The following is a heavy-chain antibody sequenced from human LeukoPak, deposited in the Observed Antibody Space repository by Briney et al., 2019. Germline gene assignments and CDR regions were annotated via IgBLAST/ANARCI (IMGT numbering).Heavy chain of an antibody. CDR2: IYYSGST. CDR1: GGSISSGGYY. D-gene: IGHD4-17*01. J-gene: IGHJ4*02. Sequence: PSETLSLTCTVSGGSISSGGYYWSWIRQHPGKGLEWIGYIYYSGSTYYNPSLKSRVTISVDTSKNQFSLKLSSVTAADTAVYYCAIHDYGGKDDYFDYWGQGTLVTVSS. CDR3: AIHDYGGKDDYFDY. V-gene: IGHV4-31*03.